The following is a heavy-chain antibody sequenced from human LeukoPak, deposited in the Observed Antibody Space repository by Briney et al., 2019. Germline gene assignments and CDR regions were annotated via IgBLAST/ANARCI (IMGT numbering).Heavy chain of an antibody. CDR2: INPSGGST. V-gene: IGHV1-46*01. J-gene: IGHJ3*02. Sequence: ASVKVSCKASGYTFTSYYMHWVRQAPGQGLEWMEIINPSGGSTSYAQKFQGRVTMTRDTSTSTVYMELSSLRSEDTAVYYCARSKEMATTRDAFDIWGQGTMVTVPS. CDR3: ARSKEMATTRDAFDI. CDR1: GYTFTSYY. D-gene: IGHD5-24*01.